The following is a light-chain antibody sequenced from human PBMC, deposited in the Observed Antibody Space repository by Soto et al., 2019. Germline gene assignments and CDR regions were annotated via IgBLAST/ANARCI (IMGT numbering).Light chain of an antibody. Sequence: QSVLTQPPSVSGAPGQRVTISCTGSSSHIGAGYDVHWYQQLPGTVPKLLIYGNSNRPSGVPDRFSGSKSGTSASLAITGLQAEDEADYYCQSYDSSLSGWVFGGGTKLTVL. CDR2: GNS. J-gene: IGLJ3*02. V-gene: IGLV1-40*01. CDR3: QSYDSSLSGWV. CDR1: SSHIGAGYD.